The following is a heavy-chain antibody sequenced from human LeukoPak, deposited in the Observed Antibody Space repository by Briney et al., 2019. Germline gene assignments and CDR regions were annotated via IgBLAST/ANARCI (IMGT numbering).Heavy chain of an antibody. CDR3: ARGRFGEWDY. CDR2: IYYSGST. D-gene: IGHD3-10*01. CDR1: GCSISSYY. V-gene: IGHV4-59*01. J-gene: IGHJ4*02. Sequence: VQPSETLSLTCTVSGCSISSYYWRWLRQPPGKGLEWIGYIYYSGSTNYNPSLKSRVTISVDTSKNQFSLKLSSVTAADTAVYYRARGRFGEWDYWGQGTLVTVSS.